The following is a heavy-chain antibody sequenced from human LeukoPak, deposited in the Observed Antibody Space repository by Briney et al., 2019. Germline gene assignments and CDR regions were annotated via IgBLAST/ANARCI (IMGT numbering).Heavy chain of an antibody. J-gene: IGHJ4*02. CDR2: ISGSGGST. CDR1: GFTFSSYG. V-gene: IGHV3-23*01. Sequence: GGSLRLSCAASGFTFSSYGMSWVRQAPGKGLEWVSAISGSGGSTYYADSVKGRFTISRDNSKNTLYLQMNSLRAEDTAVYYCAKDRLSHYDYVWGRAIALYYWGQGTLVTVSS. CDR3: AKDRLSHYDYVWGRAIALYY. D-gene: IGHD3-16*01.